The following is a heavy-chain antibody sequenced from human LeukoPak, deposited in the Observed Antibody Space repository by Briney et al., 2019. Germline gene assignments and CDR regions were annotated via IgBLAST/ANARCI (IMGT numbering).Heavy chain of an antibody. J-gene: IGHJ4*02. D-gene: IGHD1-26*01. CDR2: IYYSGST. CDR3: ARGQWELRLDY. V-gene: IGHV4-59*01. CDR1: GGSISSYY. Sequence: PSETLSLTCTVSGGSISSYYWSWIQQPPGKGLEWIGYIYYSGSTNYNPSLKSRVTISVDTSKNLFSLKLSSVTAADTAVYYCARGQWELRLDYWGQGTLVTVSS.